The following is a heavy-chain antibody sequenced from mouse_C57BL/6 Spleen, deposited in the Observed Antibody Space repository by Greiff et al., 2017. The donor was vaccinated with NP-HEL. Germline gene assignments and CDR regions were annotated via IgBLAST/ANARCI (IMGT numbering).Heavy chain of an antibody. CDR2: INPSTGGT. CDR3: ARSPWAWFAY. D-gene: IGHD4-1*01. J-gene: IGHJ3*01. Sequence: EVKVVESGPELVKPGASVKISCKASGYSFTGYYMNWVKQSPEKSLEWIGEINPSTGGTTYNQKFKAKATLTVDKSSSTAYMQLKSLTSEDSAVYYCARSPWAWFAYLGQGTLVTVSA. V-gene: IGHV1-42*01. CDR1: GYSFTGYY.